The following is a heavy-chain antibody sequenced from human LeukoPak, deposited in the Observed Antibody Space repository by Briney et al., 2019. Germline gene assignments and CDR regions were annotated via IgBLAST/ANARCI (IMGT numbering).Heavy chain of an antibody. CDR3: ARRWNTAMLFDY. Sequence: PSQTLSLTCTVSGGSISGGDYYYSWIRQPPGKGLEWIGYIYYRGNTYYNPSLKSRVTMSLDTAKSQFSLNLSSVTAADTAVYYCARRWNTAMLFDYWGQGTLVTVSS. CDR1: GGSISGGDYY. V-gene: IGHV4-30-4*01. J-gene: IGHJ4*02. CDR2: IYYRGNT. D-gene: IGHD5-18*01.